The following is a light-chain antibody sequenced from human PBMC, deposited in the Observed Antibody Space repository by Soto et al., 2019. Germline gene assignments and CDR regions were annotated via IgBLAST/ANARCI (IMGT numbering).Light chain of an antibody. Sequence: QSALTQPASVSGSPGQSITISCTGTSSDVGVYNFVSWYQQHPRKAPKLIIYELSFRPSGVSNRFSGSKSGNTASLTISGLQAEDEADYYCSSYSSSSIWVFGGGTKPPS. J-gene: IGLJ3*02. V-gene: IGLV2-14*01. CDR3: SSYSSSSIWV. CDR1: SSDVGVYNF. CDR2: ELS.